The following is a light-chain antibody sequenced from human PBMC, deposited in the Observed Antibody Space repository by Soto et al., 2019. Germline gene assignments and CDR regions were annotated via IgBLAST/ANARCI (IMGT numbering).Light chain of an antibody. CDR2: WAS. V-gene: IGKV4-1*01. CDR1: PSVLSSSNNKNY. CDR3: QQYYSTPYT. Sequence: DFVMTQTPDSLAVSLGERATINCKSSPSVLSSSNNKNYLAWDQQKPGQPPKLLIYWASTRDSGVPLRFSGSGSGTDFTLTIRSLQAEDVAVYYCQQYYSTPYTFGQGTKVDSK. J-gene: IGKJ2*01.